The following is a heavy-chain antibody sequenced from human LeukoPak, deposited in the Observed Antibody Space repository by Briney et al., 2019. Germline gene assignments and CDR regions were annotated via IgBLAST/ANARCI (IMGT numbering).Heavy chain of an antibody. CDR2: INHSGST. Sequence: SETLSLTCAVYGGSFSGYYWSWIRQPPGKGLEWIGEINHSGSTNYNPSLKSRVTISVDTSKNQFSLKLTSVTAADTAVYYCARKQGGQLVNTRRWFDPWGQGTLVTVSS. J-gene: IGHJ5*02. CDR3: ARKQGGQLVNTRRWFDP. V-gene: IGHV4-34*01. CDR1: GGSFSGYY. D-gene: IGHD6-13*01.